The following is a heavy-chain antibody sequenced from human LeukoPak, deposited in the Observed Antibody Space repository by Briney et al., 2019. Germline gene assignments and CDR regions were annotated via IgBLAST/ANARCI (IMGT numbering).Heavy chain of an antibody. J-gene: IGHJ6*02. CDR3: ASQVSSSWAYGMDV. CDR1: GGSISSYY. D-gene: IGHD6-13*01. Sequence: SETLSLTCTVSGGSISSYYWSWIRQPPGKGLEWIGYISYSGGTNYNPSLKSRVTISVDTSKNQFSLKLSSVTAADTAVYYCASQVSSSWAYGMDVWGQGTTVTVSS. V-gene: IGHV4-59*08. CDR2: ISYSGGT.